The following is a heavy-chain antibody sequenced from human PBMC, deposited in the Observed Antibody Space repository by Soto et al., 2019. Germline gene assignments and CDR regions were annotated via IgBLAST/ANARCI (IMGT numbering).Heavy chain of an antibody. Sequence: PGGSLRLSCAASGFTFTDYYMSWIRQAPGRGLEWVAYISSSTTHTNYADSVKGRFAISRDNAKNSLYLEMNSLRAEDTAVYYCARDYYYGSGTYPSDWGQGELVTVSS. CDR2: ISSSTTHT. D-gene: IGHD3-10*01. J-gene: IGHJ4*02. CDR3: ARDYYYGSGTYPSD. CDR1: GFTFTDYY. V-gene: IGHV3-11*05.